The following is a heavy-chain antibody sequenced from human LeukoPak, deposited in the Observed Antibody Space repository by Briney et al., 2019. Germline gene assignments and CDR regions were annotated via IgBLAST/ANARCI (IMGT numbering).Heavy chain of an antibody. CDR1: GFTFSSYG. J-gene: IGHJ6*02. CDR3: AKVLRYFDWLEFDGMDV. Sequence: PGGSLRLSCAASGFTFSSYGMHWVRQAPGKGLEWVAVISYDGSNKYYADSVKGRFTISRDNSKNTLYLQMNSLRAEDTAVYYCAKVLRYFDWLEFDGMDVWGQGTMVTVSS. V-gene: IGHV3-30*18. D-gene: IGHD3-9*01. CDR2: ISYDGSNK.